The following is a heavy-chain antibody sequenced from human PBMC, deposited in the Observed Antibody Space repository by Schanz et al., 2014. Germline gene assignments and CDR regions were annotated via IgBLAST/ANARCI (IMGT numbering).Heavy chain of an antibody. V-gene: IGHV3-21*01. CDR3: ARDRGYCSGGSCLTFDY. CDR2: ISSSGSYI. Sequence: VQMVESGGGVVKPGGSLRLSCEASEFTFSSYKMNWVRQAPGKGLEWVSSISSSGSYIHYADSVKGRFTISRDNAKNTLYLQMNTLRAEDTAVYYCARDRGYCSGGSCLTFDYWGQGTLVTVSS. D-gene: IGHD2-15*01. CDR1: EFTFSSYK. J-gene: IGHJ4*02.